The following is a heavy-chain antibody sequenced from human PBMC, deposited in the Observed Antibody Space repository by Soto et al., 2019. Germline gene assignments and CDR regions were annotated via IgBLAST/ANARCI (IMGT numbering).Heavy chain of an antibody. CDR1: GFTFSAYA. V-gene: IGHV3-23*01. Sequence: EVQLLESGGGLVQPGGSLRLSCAASGFTFSAYAMNWVRQAPGKGMEWVSVISGSDGSTYYADSVKGRFTISRDNSKNPVYLPMNSLRAEDTTLSYCGKLSGGSCYSYAHYRGQGTLVTVSS. J-gene: IGHJ4*02. CDR2: ISGSDGST. D-gene: IGHD2-15*01. CDR3: GKLSGGSCYSYAHY.